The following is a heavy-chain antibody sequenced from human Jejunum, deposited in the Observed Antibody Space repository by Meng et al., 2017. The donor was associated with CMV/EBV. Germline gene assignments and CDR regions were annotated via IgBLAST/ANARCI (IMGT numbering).Heavy chain of an antibody. V-gene: IGHV3-74*01. D-gene: IGHD2-2*01. CDR1: W. Sequence: WMHWVRQPPGKGLVWVSRISGDGSVTNYADSVKGRFIISRDNARSTLYLQMNSLRPEDTAVYYCSTTLALGYCSTSSCTYFDYWGQGTLVTVSS. J-gene: IGHJ4*02. CDR2: ISGDGSVT. CDR3: STTLALGYCSTSSCTYFDY.